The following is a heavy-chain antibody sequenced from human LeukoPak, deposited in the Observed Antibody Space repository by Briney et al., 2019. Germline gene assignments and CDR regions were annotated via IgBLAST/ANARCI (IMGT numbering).Heavy chain of an antibody. D-gene: IGHD4-17*01. CDR3: ARLAPDYADYWFDP. CDR2: IYPIDSIT. J-gene: IGHJ5*02. CDR1: CYDFSTRC. V-gene: IGHV5-51*01. Sequence: GESLQISCHTSCYDFSTRCVGWGRQLPRKGLEWMGIIYPIDSITRYSPSFQGDVTISADTSINTAYLQWTSLKASDTAIYYCARLAPDYADYWFDPWGQGTLVTVSS.